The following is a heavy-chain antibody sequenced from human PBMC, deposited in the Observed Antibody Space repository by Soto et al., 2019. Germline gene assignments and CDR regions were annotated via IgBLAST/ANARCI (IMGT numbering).Heavy chain of an antibody. CDR3: AREKVGTTFLDN. V-gene: IGHV4-38-2*02. J-gene: IGHJ4*02. CDR1: GFAISRGYY. Sequence: WETLSLTCSVSGFAISRGYYWSWVRQPPGKGLEWIGSIYPSVSSYHNPSLATRLRLSIDTSKNQFTLNLTSVTAADTALYFCAREKVGTTFLDNWGQGMQFTVSS. CDR2: IYPSVSS. D-gene: IGHD1-1*01.